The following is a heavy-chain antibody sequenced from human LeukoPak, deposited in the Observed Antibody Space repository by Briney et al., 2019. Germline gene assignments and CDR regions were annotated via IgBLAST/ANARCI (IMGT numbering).Heavy chain of an antibody. J-gene: IGHJ6*02. V-gene: IGHV3-21*04. CDR1: GFTFSSYS. D-gene: IGHD3-16*01. Sequence: PGGSLRLSCAASGFTFSSYSMNWVRQAPGKGLEWVSSISSSSSYIYYADSVKGRFTIFRDNAKNSLYLQMNSLRAEDTALYYCAKDGGYGMDVWGQGTTVTVSS. CDR3: AKDGGYGMDV. CDR2: ISSSSSYI.